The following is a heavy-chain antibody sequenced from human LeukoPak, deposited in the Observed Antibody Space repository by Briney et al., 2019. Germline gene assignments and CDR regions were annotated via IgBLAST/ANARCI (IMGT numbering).Heavy chain of an antibody. D-gene: IGHD1-14*01. Sequence: SETLSLTCTVSGGSISSYYWTWIRQPPGNGLEWIGYIYYSGSTNYNPSLKSRLTISVDTSKNQFSLKLNSVTAADTAVYYCARGTGPGGYYFDSWGQETLVTVSS. V-gene: IGHV4-59*01. CDR2: IYYSGST. CDR1: GGSISSYY. J-gene: IGHJ4*02. CDR3: ARGTGPGGYYFDS.